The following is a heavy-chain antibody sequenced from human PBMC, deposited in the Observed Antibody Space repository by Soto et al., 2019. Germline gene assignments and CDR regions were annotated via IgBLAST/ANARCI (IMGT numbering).Heavy chain of an antibody. Sequence: SETLSLTCTVSGGSSSTYYWSWIRQPPGKGLEWIGYIYYSGGTNYNPSLKSRVTISVDTSKNQFSLKLTSVTAADTAVYYCARGVIPPVTGGYWFDPWGQGTLVTVSS. D-gene: IGHD2-2*01. CDR3: ARGVIPPVTGGYWFDP. CDR2: IYYSGGT. CDR1: GGSSSTYY. V-gene: IGHV4-59*01. J-gene: IGHJ5*02.